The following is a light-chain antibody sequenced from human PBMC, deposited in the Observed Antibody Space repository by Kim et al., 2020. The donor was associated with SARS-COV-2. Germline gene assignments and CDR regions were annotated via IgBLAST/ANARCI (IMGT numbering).Light chain of an antibody. V-gene: IGLV3-21*04. CDR1: NIGSKS. J-gene: IGLJ2*01. CDR2: YDS. Sequence: SYELTQPPSVSVAPGKTARITCGGNNIGSKSVHWYQQKPGQAPVLVIYYDSDRPSGIPERFSGSNSGHTATLTISRVEAGDEADYYCQVWDRSSDLLVFG. CDR3: QVWDRSSDLLV.